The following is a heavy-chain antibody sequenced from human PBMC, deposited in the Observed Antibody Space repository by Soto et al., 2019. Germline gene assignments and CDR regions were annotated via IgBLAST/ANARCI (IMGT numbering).Heavy chain of an antibody. CDR2: SRSRADNYAT. CDR1: GITFSDHD. CDR3: VLWVRGLIND. J-gene: IGHJ4*02. V-gene: IGHV3-72*01. Sequence: EVQLVESGGGLVQPGGSLRLSCATSGITFSDHDMDWVRQAPGKGLEWLGRSRSRADNYATDYAASVRGRFTFSRDDSKSSLSLQMRSLKTGDTAMYYCVLWVRGLINDWCQGTLVTVSS. D-gene: IGHD3-10*01.